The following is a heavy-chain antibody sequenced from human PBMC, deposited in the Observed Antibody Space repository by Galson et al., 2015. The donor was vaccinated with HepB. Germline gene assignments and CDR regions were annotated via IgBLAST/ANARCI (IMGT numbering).Heavy chain of an antibody. CDR1: GFTFSSYD. CDR2: IGTAGDT. J-gene: IGHJ6*03. CDR3: ARGASDDYYMNV. Sequence: SLRLSCAASGFTFSSYDMHWVRQATGKGLEWVSAIGTAGDTYYPGSVKGRFTISRENAKNSLYLQMNSLRAGDTAVYYCARGASDDYYMNVWGKGTTVTVSS. V-gene: IGHV3-13*01.